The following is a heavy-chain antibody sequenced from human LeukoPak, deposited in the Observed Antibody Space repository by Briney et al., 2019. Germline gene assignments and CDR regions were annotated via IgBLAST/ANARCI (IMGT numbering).Heavy chain of an antibody. J-gene: IGHJ4*02. V-gene: IGHV3-21*01. CDR3: ARDVQVATIYPLDY. Sequence: GGSLRLSCAASGFTFSSYSLNWVRQAPGKGLEWVSSISGSSSYIYYADSVKGRFTISRDNAKKLMYLQMNSLRAEDTAVYYCARDVQVATIYPLDYWGQGTLVTVSS. CDR2: ISGSSSYI. CDR1: GFTFSSYS. D-gene: IGHD5-12*01.